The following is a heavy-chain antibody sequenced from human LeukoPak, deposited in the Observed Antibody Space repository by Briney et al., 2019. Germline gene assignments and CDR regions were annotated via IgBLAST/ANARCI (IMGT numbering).Heavy chain of an antibody. V-gene: IGHV1-3*01. CDR2: INAGNGNT. J-gene: IGHJ5*02. D-gene: IGHD3-9*01. CDR1: GYTFTSYA. Sequence: ASVKVSCKASGYTFTSYAMHWVRQAPGQRLEWMGWINAGNGNTKYSQKFQGWVTMTRDTSISTAYMELSRLRSDDTAVYYCAREMINYDILTGYPPFDPWGQGTLVTVSS. CDR3: AREMINYDILTGYPPFDP.